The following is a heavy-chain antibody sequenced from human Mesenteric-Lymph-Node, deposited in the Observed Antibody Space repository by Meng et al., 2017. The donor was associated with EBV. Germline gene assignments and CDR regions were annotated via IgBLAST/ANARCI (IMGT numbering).Heavy chain of an antibody. CDR1: GYTFTSYP. Sequence: VHLVQSGAEVKKPGASVKGACTASGYTFTSYPLHWVRQAPGQGPEWMGWINTGNGNAKYSQKFQGRLTITGDTSATTVYMELSSLRSEDTAVYYCTRLVATIFDYWGQGALVTVSS. D-gene: IGHD5-12*01. CDR2: INTGNGNA. J-gene: IGHJ4*02. CDR3: TRLVATIFDY. V-gene: IGHV1-3*04.